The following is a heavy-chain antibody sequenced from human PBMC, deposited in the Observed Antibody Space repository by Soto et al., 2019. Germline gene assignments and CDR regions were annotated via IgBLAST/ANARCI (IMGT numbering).Heavy chain of an antibody. D-gene: IGHD6-19*01. Sequence: SLKISCKGSGYSFTSYWIGWVRQMPGKGLEWMGIIYPGDSDTRYSPSFQGQVTISADKSISTAYLQWSSLKASDTAMYYCARCIAVAVGAFDPWGQGTLVTVSS. V-gene: IGHV5-51*01. J-gene: IGHJ5*02. CDR3: ARCIAVAVGAFDP. CDR1: GYSFTSYW. CDR2: IYPGDSDT.